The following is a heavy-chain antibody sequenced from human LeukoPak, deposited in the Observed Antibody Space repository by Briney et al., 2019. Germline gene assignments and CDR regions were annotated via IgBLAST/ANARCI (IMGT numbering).Heavy chain of an antibody. CDR2: ISGSGGST. D-gene: IGHD5-18*01. CDR1: GFTFSSYA. V-gene: IGHV3-23*01. CDR3: AKSMNTATRGYFDY. Sequence: GGSLRLSCAASGFTFSSYATSWVRQAPGKGLEWVSAISGSGGSTYYADSVKGRFTISRDNSRNTLYLQMNSLRAEDTAVYYCAKSMNTATRGYFDYWGQGTLVTVSS. J-gene: IGHJ4*02.